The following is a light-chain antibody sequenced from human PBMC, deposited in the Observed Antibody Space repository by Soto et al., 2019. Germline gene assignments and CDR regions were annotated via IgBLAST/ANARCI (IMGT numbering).Light chain of an antibody. Sequence: QAVVTQPPSMSAAPGQKVTISCSGSSSNIENNYVSWYQQDPGTAPKLLIYDNNRRPSGIPDRFSGSKSGTSATLGITGLQPGDEAHYYYVTWDSSLSVVVFGGGTKLTVL. CDR1: SSNIENNY. V-gene: IGLV1-51*01. J-gene: IGLJ2*01. CDR3: VTWDSSLSVVV. CDR2: DNN.